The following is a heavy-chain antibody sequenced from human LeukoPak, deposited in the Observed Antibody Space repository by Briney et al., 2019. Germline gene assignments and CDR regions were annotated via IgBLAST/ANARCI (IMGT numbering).Heavy chain of an antibody. CDR1: GYSFTDYH. V-gene: IGHV1-2*02. D-gene: IGHD2-21*01. CDR2: INPKNGGT. Sequence: ASVKVSCKASGYSFTDYHIHWVRQAPGQGLEWLGWINPKNGGTKYARKFWGRFTLTEDTSSSTAYMELSRLRSDDTAVYYCARDPVAYCGGDCYPDYWGQGTLVTVSS. CDR3: ARDPVAYCGGDCYPDY. J-gene: IGHJ4*02.